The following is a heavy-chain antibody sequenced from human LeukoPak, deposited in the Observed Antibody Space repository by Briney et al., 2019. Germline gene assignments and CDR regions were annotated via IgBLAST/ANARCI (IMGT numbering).Heavy chain of an antibody. V-gene: IGHV1-8*01. CDR3: ARGVAGAFDY. Sequence: ASVKVSCKASGYTFTSCDINWVRQATGQGLEWMGWMNPNSGNTGYTQKFQGRVTMTRNTSISTAYMDLSSLTSEDTAVYYCARGVAGAFDYWGQGTLVTVSS. J-gene: IGHJ4*02. D-gene: IGHD6-19*01. CDR1: GYTFTSCD. CDR2: MNPNSGNT.